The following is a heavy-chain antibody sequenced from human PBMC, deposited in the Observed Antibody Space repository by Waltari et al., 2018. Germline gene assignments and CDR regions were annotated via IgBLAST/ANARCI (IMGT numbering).Heavy chain of an antibody. V-gene: IGHV4-34*01. CDR3: ARKGSEQWLAVYYYYYMDV. J-gene: IGHJ6*03. Sequence: QVQLQESGPGLVKPSETLSLTCAVYGGSFSGYYWSWIRQPPGKGLEWIGEINHSGSTNYNPSLKSRVTISVDTAKNQFSLKLSSVTAADTAVYYCARKGSEQWLAVYYYYYMDVWGKGTTVTVSS. D-gene: IGHD6-19*01. CDR1: GGSFSGYY. CDR2: INHSGST.